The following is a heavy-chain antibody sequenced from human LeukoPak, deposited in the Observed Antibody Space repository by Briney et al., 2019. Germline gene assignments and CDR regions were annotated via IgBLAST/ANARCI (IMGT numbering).Heavy chain of an antibody. Sequence: GGSLRLSCAASGFTVSSNYMSWGRQAPGKGLEWVSVIYSGGSTYYADSVKGRFTISRDNSKNTLYLQMNSLRAEDTAVYYCARGRALWFGELFFDYWGQGTLVTVSS. CDR2: IYSGGST. CDR3: ARGRALWFGELFFDY. CDR1: GFTVSSNY. D-gene: IGHD3-10*01. J-gene: IGHJ4*02. V-gene: IGHV3-53*01.